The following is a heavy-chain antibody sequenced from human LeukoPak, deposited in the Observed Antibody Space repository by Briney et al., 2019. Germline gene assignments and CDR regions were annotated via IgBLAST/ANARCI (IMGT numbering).Heavy chain of an antibody. CDR1: GGTFSSYA. CDR3: AREYCSGGSCYFNFYGMDV. CDR2: IIPIFGTA. J-gene: IGHJ6*02. V-gene: IGHV1-69*13. Sequence: GASVKVSCKASGGTFSSYAISWVRQAPGQGLEWMGGIIPIFGTANYAQKFQGRVTITADESTSTAYMELSSLRSEDAAVYYCAREYCSGGSCYFNFYGMDVWGQGTTVTVSS. D-gene: IGHD2-15*01.